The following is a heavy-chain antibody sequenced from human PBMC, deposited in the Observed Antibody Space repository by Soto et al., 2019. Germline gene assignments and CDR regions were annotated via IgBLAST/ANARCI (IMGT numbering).Heavy chain of an antibody. CDR1: GGSISSSSYY. J-gene: IGHJ5*02. CDR2: IYYSGST. CDR3: ARHVDGSGSYYVRVDWFDP. Sequence: SETLSLTCTVSGGSISSSSYYWGWIRQPPGKGLEWIGSIYYSGSTYYNPSLKSRVTISVDTSKNQFSLKLSSVTAADTAVYYCARHVDGSGSYYVRVDWFDPWGQGTLVTVSS. D-gene: IGHD3-10*01. V-gene: IGHV4-39*01.